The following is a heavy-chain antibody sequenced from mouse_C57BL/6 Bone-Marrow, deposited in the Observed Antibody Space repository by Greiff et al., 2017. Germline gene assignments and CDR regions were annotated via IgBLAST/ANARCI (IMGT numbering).Heavy chain of an antibody. Sequence: EVKLQESGPGLVKPSQSLSLTCSVPGYSITSGYYWNWIRQFPGNKLEWMGYISYDGSNNYNPSLKNRISITRDTSKNQFFLKLNSVTTEDTATYYCASGVYYDYDKMAWFAYWGQGTLVTVSA. V-gene: IGHV3-6*01. CDR3: ASGVYYDYDKMAWFAY. CDR2: ISYDGSN. CDR1: GYSITSGYY. J-gene: IGHJ3*01. D-gene: IGHD2-4*01.